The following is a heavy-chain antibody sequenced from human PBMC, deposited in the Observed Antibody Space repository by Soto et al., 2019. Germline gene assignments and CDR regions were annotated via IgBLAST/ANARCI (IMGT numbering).Heavy chain of an antibody. CDR2: IYHSGST. CDR1: GGSISSGGYS. J-gene: IGHJ4*02. Sequence: SETLSLTCAVSGGSISSGGYSWSWIRQPPGKGLEWIGYIYHSGSTYYNPSLKSRVTISVDRSKNQFSLKLSSVTAADTAVYYCARSSIAVRVPYYFDYWGQGTLVTVSS. CDR3: ARSSIAVRVPYYFDY. V-gene: IGHV4-30-2*01. D-gene: IGHD6-6*01.